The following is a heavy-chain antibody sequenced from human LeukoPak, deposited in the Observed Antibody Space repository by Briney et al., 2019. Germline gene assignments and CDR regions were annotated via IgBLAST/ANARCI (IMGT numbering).Heavy chain of an antibody. CDR1: GGSFSGYY. D-gene: IGHD6-19*01. CDR2: INHSGST. CDR3: AGRGAPVAGASSFDF. V-gene: IGHV4-34*01. Sequence: SETLSLTCAVYGGSFSGYYWSWLRQPPGRGLEWIGEINHSGSTNYNPSLKSRVAISVDTSKNQFSLKVSSVTAADTAVYYCAGRGAPVAGASSFDFWGQGTLVTVSS. J-gene: IGHJ4*02.